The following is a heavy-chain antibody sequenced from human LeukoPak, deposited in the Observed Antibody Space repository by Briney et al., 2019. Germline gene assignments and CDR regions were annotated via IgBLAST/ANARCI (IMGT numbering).Heavy chain of an antibody. J-gene: IGHJ4*02. V-gene: IGHV1-69*05. CDR3: ASGSIAVAGNFDY. D-gene: IGHD6-19*01. CDR2: IIPIFGTA. CDR1: GGTFSSYA. Sequence: PVKVSCKASGGTFSSYAISWVRQAPGQGLEWMGRIIPIFGTANYAQKFQGRVTITTDESTSTAYMELSSLRSEDTAVYYCASGSIAVAGNFDYWGQGTLVTVSS.